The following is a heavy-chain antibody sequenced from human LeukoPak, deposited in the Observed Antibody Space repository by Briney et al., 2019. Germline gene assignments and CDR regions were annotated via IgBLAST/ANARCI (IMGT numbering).Heavy chain of an antibody. CDR1: GFTFRSYA. V-gene: IGHV3-23*01. Sequence: GGSLRLSCAGSGFTFRSYAMSWVRQSPVKGLEWVSAISDSGDGTYYADSVKARFTISRDDSKNTVYLEMSSLRAEDTAVYYCVREVSAWPKNWFDPWGQGTLVTVSS. J-gene: IGHJ5*02. CDR2: ISDSGDGT. D-gene: IGHD3-3*01. CDR3: VREVSAWPKNWFDP.